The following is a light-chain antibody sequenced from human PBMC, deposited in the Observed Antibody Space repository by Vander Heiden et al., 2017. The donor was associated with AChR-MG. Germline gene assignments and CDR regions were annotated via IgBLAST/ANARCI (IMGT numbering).Light chain of an antibody. CDR2: GAS. Sequence: EIVLTQSPATLSVSLGERATLTCWASRSVSSNLSWYQQKPGQAPRLLIFGASTRATGIPARCSGSGSGTEFTLTISSLQSEDFAVYYCQQYNNWPPWTFGQGTKVEIK. V-gene: IGKV3-15*01. CDR1: RSVSSN. J-gene: IGKJ1*01. CDR3: QQYNNWPPWT.